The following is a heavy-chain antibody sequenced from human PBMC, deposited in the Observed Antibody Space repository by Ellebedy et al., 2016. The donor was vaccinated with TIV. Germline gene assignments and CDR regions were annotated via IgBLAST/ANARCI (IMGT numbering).Heavy chain of an antibody. Sequence: MPSDTLSLTCTVSGGSISSGGYYWGWIRQPPGKGLEWIGSIYYTGNTYYNPSLKSRVTKSVDTAKNQFSLKLTSVTAADTAVYYCARDGSSGWYLNWFDPWGQGTLVTVSS. V-gene: IGHV4-39*07. D-gene: IGHD6-19*01. CDR2: IYYTGNT. J-gene: IGHJ5*02. CDR1: GGSISSGGYY. CDR3: ARDGSSGWYLNWFDP.